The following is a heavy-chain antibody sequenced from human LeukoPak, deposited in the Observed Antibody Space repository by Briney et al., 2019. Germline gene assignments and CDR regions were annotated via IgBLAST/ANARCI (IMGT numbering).Heavy chain of an antibody. V-gene: IGHV1-18*01. D-gene: IGHD6-19*01. CDR3: ARRVRSIAVAGTYAFDI. CDR1: GYTFTSYG. J-gene: IGHJ3*02. CDR2: ISAYNGNT. Sequence: GASVKVSCKASGYTFTSYGISWVRQAPGQGLEWMGWISAYNGNTNYAQKLQGRVTMTTGTSTSTDYMELRSLRPDDTAVYYCARRVRSIAVAGTYAFDIWGQGTMVTVSS.